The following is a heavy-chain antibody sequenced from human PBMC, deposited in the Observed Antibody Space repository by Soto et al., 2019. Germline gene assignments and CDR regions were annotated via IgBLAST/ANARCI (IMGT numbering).Heavy chain of an antibody. J-gene: IGHJ4*01. V-gene: IGHV2-5*02. CDR3: AHGTSSINHGYDY. D-gene: IGHD2-2*03. CDR2: IYWDNDK. CDR1: GFSVRSSGVA. Sequence: QITLKESGPTLVTPTQTLTLTCAFSGFSVRSSGVAVGWIRQPPGKALEWLALIYWDNDKRYSPSLKSRLTIARDTFKNQVVLTMTNVGPADTATYYCAHGTSSINHGYDYWGHGTLVTVSS.